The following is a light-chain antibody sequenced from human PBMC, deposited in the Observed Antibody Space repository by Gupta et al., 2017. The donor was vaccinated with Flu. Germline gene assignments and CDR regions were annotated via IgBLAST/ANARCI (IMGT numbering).Light chain of an antibody. CDR3: CSYAGSYTFV. CDR1: GSDVGGYNY. Sequence: HSALTQPRSVSGSPGQSVTIACTGTGSDVGGYNYVSWYRQHPGKAPKLIVSDVSKRPSGVPDRFSGSKSGNTASLTISGLQADDEADYYCCSYAGSYTFVFGGGTQLTVL. V-gene: IGLV2-11*01. CDR2: DVS. J-gene: IGLJ2*01.